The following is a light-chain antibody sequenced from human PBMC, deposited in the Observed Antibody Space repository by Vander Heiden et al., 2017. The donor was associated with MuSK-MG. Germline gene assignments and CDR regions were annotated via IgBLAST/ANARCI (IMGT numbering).Light chain of an antibody. CDR1: SSDVGGYNY. J-gene: IGLJ2*01. CDR2: DVS. Sequence: QSALTQPAPVSGSPGQSITISCSGTSSDVGGYNYVSWYQQHPGKAPKLMIYDVSNRPSGVSNRFSGSKSGNTASLTISGLQAEDEADYYCSSYRSSSTPVVFGGGTKLTVL. CDR3: SSYRSSSTPVV. V-gene: IGLV2-14*03.